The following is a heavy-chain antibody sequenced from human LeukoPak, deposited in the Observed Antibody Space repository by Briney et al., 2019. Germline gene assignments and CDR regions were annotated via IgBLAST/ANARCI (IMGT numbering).Heavy chain of an antibody. CDR2: IDHSGTT. Sequence: SETLSLTCAVYGESFSGFYWSWIRQSPGKWLEWIGEIDHSGTTNYNPSLKSRVTISVDTSKNQFSLKLSSVTAADTAVYYCAGESHTVTSFDYWGQGTLVTVSS. CDR3: AGESHTVTSFDY. J-gene: IGHJ4*02. D-gene: IGHD4-17*01. CDR1: GESFSGFY. V-gene: IGHV4-34*01.